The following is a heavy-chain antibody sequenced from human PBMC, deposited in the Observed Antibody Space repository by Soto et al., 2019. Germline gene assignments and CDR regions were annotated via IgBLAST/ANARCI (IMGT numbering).Heavy chain of an antibody. Sequence: QVRLVQSGAEVKKPGFSVKVSCKASGDSFTSYTFHWVRQAPGQGLEWMGRIIPNLNLANYAQRFEGRVTNTADRSTNTAYMELHSLTSGDTAMYYCARVVKESSGWQYYFDLWGQGTLVTVSS. V-gene: IGHV1-69*02. CDR1: GDSFTSYT. CDR2: IIPNLNLA. CDR3: ARVVKESSGWQYYFDL. D-gene: IGHD3-22*01. J-gene: IGHJ4*02.